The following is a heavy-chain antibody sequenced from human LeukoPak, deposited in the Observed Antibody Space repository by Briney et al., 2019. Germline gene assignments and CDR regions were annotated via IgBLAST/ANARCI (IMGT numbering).Heavy chain of an antibody. CDR2: INSDGSST. Sequence: PGGSLRLSCAASGFTFSSYWMHWVRQAPGKGLVWVSRINSDGSSTSYADSVKGRFTISRDNAKNTLYLQMNSLRAEDTAVYYCARDRGCSGGSCYSSYWFDPWGQGTLVTVSS. CDR1: GFTFSSYW. CDR3: ARDRGCSGGSCYSSYWFDP. V-gene: IGHV3-74*01. J-gene: IGHJ5*02. D-gene: IGHD2-15*01.